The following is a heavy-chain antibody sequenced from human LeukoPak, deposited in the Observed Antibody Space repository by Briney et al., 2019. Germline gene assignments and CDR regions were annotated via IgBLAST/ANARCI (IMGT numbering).Heavy chain of an antibody. J-gene: IGHJ6*02. CDR3: TQWADVAPMDV. V-gene: IGHV3-73*01. CDR2: IRSKANSYGT. CDR1: GFNFSGSA. D-gene: IGHD2-8*01. Sequence: GGSLRLSCAASGFNFSGSAVHWVRQASGKGLEWVGRIRSKANSYGTAYSESVKGGFSISRDDSKNTSYLQVNSLKSEDTAVYFCTQWADVAPMDVWGQGTTVIVSS.